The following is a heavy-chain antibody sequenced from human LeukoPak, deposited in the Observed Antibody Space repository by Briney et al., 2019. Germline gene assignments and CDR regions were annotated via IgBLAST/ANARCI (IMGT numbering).Heavy chain of an antibody. Sequence: SETLSLTCAVSGYSISSGYYWGWIRQPPGKGLEWIGSMYYSGSIYYNASLRSRVTISVDTSKNQFSLKLSSVTAADTAVYYCARHFDRDGYKSNAFDIWGQGTMVTVSS. D-gene: IGHD5-24*01. CDR1: GYSISSGYY. CDR3: ARHFDRDGYKSNAFDI. J-gene: IGHJ3*02. V-gene: IGHV4-38-2*01. CDR2: MYYSGSI.